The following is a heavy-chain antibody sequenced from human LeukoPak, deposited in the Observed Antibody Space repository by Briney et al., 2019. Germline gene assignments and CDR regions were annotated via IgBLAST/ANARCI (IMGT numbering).Heavy chain of an antibody. CDR3: VLSRDGSY. CDR2: IIPIFGTA. D-gene: IGHD5-24*01. J-gene: IGHJ4*02. Sequence: SVRVSCKASGGTFSSYAISWVRQAPGQGLEWMGGIIPIFGTANYAQKFQGRVTITADESTSTAYMELSSLRSEDTAVYYCVLSRDGSYGGQGTLVTVSS. CDR1: GGTFSSYA. V-gene: IGHV1-69*13.